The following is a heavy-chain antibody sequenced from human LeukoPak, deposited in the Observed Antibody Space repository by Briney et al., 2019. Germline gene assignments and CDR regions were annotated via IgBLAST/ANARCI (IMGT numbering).Heavy chain of an antibody. CDR3: ARIPNQSKYSIGNY. V-gene: IGHV4-31*01. J-gene: IGHJ4*02. CDR1: GVSISSGGYY. D-gene: IGHD1-14*01. Sequence: SETLSLTCTVSGVSISSGGYYWSWIRPHPGKGLGWIGYIYYTGSTYYNPSLKSPVTISVDTSKNQFSLKLTSVTAADTAVYYCARIPNQSKYSIGNYWGQGTLVTVSS. CDR2: IYYTGST.